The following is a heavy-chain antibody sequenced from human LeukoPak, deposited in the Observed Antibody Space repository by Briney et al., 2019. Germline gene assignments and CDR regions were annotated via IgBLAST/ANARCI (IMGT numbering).Heavy chain of an antibody. CDR1: GFTFSSDW. CDR2: INEDGSER. J-gene: IGHJ4*02. V-gene: IGHV3-7*01. D-gene: IGHD4-17*01. Sequence: GGTLRLSCTASGFTFSSDWMSWVRQAPGKGLEWMANINEDGSERHYVDSVKGRFNISRDNAKNSLYLQMNSLRDEDTAVYYCAKESDYGDYVGYWGQGTLVTVSS. CDR3: AKESDYGDYVGY.